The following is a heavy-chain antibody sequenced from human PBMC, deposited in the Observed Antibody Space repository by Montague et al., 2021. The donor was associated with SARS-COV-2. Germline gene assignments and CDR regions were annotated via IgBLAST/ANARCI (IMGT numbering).Heavy chain of an antibody. Sequence: SETLSLTCTVSGGSINDHYRSWIRQSPGKGLEWIGYISSNGKTNYNPSLKSRVTSSADASGNEFSLKLDSVTAADTAVYFCARQGYYDSAGYHWHLDLWGRGMLVTVSS. CDR1: GGSINDHY. CDR2: ISSNGKT. D-gene: IGHD3-22*01. V-gene: IGHV4-59*08. CDR3: ARQGYYDSAGYHWHLDL. J-gene: IGHJ2*01.